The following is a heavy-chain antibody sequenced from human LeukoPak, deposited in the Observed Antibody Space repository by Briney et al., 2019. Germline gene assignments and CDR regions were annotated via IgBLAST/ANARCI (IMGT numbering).Heavy chain of an antibody. J-gene: IGHJ4*02. D-gene: IGHD3-22*01. CDR1: GYTFTSYD. CDR2: MNPNSGNT. V-gene: IGHV1-8*02. Sequence: ASVKVSCKASGYTFTSYDINWVRQATGQGLEWMGWMNPNSGNTGYAQKFQGRVTMTRNTSISTAYMELSSLRSEDTAVYYCARDAYYYDSSGYYLPAGADYWGQGTLVTVSS. CDR3: ARDAYYYDSSGYYLPAGADY.